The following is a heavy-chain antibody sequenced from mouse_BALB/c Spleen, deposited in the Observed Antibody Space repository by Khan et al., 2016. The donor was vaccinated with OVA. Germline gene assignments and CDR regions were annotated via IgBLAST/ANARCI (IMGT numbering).Heavy chain of an antibody. CDR2: IYPGDGST. Sequence: QVQLQQSGPELVKPGALVKISCKASGYTFTNYDINWVKHRPGQGLEWIGWIYPGDGSTKYNEKFKGKATLTADKSSSTSYIQLSCLTSENSAVYFCARSDDGYYVPFAYWGQGTLVTVSA. V-gene: IGHV1S56*01. D-gene: IGHD2-3*01. CDR1: GYTFTNYD. J-gene: IGHJ3*01. CDR3: ARSDDGYYVPFAY.